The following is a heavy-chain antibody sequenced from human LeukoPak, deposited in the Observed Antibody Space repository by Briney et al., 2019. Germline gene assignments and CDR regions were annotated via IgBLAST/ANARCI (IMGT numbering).Heavy chain of an antibody. D-gene: IGHD3-22*01. V-gene: IGHV4-61*02. J-gene: IGHJ3*02. Sequence: NPSETLSLTCTVSGDSISSGDYYWSWIRQPAGKGLEWIGRISSSGSTNYNPSLKSRVTISVDTSKNQFSLKLSSVTAADTAVYFCVRGPYSYDSSGAFDIWGQGTMVTASS. CDR2: ISSSGST. CDR1: GDSISSGDYY. CDR3: VRGPYSYDSSGAFDI.